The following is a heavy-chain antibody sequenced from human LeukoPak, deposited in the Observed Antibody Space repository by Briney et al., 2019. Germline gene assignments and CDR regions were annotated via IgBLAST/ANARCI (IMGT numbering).Heavy chain of an antibody. D-gene: IGHD3-3*01. CDR2: IIHSVST. CDR1: SPSSIVYY. Sequence: PSQSLSLTCALYSPSSIVYYCSWIRHPPREGLEWIGEIIHSVSTNNNAALNTPGTISVDTSKNQSTLKLSSVSAADTAVYYCARGSVMGYDFWSGYFDSYYMDVWGKGTTVTVSS. V-gene: IGHV4-34*04. J-gene: IGHJ6*03. CDR3: ARGSVMGYDFWSGYFDSYYMDV.